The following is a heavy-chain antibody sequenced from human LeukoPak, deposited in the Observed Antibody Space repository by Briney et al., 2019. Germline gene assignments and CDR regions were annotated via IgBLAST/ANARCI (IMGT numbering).Heavy chain of an antibody. V-gene: IGHV4-34*01. CDR1: GGSFSGYY. D-gene: IGHD2-2*01. CDR2: INHSGST. Sequence: SETLSLTCAVYGGSFSGYYWSWIRQPPGKGLEWIGEINHSGSTNYNPSLKSRVTISVDTSKNQFSLKLSCVTAADTAVYYCARTGYCSSTSCYAWYAFDIWGQGTMVTVSS. J-gene: IGHJ3*02. CDR3: ARTGYCSSTSCYAWYAFDI.